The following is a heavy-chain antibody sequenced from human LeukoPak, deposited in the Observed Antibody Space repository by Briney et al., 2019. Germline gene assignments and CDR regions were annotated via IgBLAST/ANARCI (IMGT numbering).Heavy chain of an antibody. CDR2: ISYDGSNK. CDR1: GFTFSSYG. D-gene: IGHD3-3*01. CDR3: AKDGVLRFLEWLFDY. V-gene: IGHV3-30*18. J-gene: IGHJ4*02. Sequence: GGSLRLSCAASGFTFSSYGMPWVRQAPGKGLEWVAVISYDGSNKYYADSVKGRFTISRDNSKNTLYLQMNSLRAEDTAVYYCAKDGVLRFLEWLFDYWGQGTLVTVSS.